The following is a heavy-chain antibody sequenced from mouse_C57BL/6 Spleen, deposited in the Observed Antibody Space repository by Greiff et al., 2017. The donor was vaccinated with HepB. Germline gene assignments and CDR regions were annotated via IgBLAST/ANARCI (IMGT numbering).Heavy chain of an antibody. V-gene: IGHV1-22*01. CDR2: INPNNGGT. J-gene: IGHJ1*03. CDR1: GYTFTDYN. CDR3: ARFYGSSRYFDV. Sequence: VQLQQSGPELVKPGASVKMSCKASGYTFTDYNMHWVKQSHGKSLEWIGYINPNNGGTSYNQKFKGKATLTVNKSSSTAYMELRSLTSEDSAVYYCARFYGSSRYFDVWGTGTTVTVSS. D-gene: IGHD1-1*01.